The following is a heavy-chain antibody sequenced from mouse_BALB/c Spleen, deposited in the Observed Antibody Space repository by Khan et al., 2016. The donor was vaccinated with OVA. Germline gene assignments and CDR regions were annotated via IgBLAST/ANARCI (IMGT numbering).Heavy chain of an antibody. Sequence: QVQLQQSGPELVKPGAFVKISCKASGYTFTSYNINWVKQRPGQGLEWIGWIYPGDGDTKYNEKFKGKATLTADKSSTTAYMQLSILTSENSAVYFCAREGLRGVGMDYWGQGTSVTVSS. V-gene: IGHV1S56*01. CDR1: GYTFTSYN. D-gene: IGHD2-4*01. CDR3: AREGLRGVGMDY. J-gene: IGHJ4*01. CDR2: IYPGDGDT.